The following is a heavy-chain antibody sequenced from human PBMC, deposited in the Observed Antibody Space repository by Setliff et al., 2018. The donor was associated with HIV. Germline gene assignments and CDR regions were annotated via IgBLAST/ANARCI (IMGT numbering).Heavy chain of an antibody. CDR1: GGSISNYY. J-gene: IGHJ4*02. D-gene: IGHD3-10*01. CDR3: TGDYNSGSYRFDY. V-gene: IGHV4-39*07. CDR2: IYYSGST. Sequence: TSETLSLTCTVSGGSISNYYWGWIRQPPGKGLDWIGSIYYSGSTYYNPSLRSRVTLLLDTSKNQFSLKLTSVTAADAAVYYCTGDYNSGSYRFDYWGQGTPVTVSS.